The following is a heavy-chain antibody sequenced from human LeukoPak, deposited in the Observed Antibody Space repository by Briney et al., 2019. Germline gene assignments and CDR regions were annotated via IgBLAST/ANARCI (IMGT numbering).Heavy chain of an antibody. D-gene: IGHD3-22*01. CDR2: IYHSGST. CDR3: VKSYYDSTGYSGWFDP. J-gene: IGHJ5*02. CDR1: GYSISSGYY. V-gene: IGHV4-38-2*02. Sequence: PSETLSLTCTVSGYSISSGYYWGWIRQPPGKGLEWIGSIYHSGSTYYNPSLKSRVTISVDTSKNQFSLKLSSVTAADTAVYYCVKSYYDSTGYSGWFDPWGQGTLVTVSS.